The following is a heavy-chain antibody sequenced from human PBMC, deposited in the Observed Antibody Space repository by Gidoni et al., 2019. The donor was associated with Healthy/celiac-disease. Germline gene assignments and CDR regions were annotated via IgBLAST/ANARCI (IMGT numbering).Heavy chain of an antibody. Sequence: QVQLQESGPGLVKPSETLSLPCTVSGGSISSYYWSWIRQPPGKGLEWIGYIYYSGSTNYNPSLKSRVTISVDTSKNQFSLKLSSVTAADTAVYYGERVRWERLIDYWGQGTLVTVSS. D-gene: IGHD1-26*01. J-gene: IGHJ4*02. V-gene: IGHV4-59*01. CDR3: ERVRWERLIDY. CDR1: GGSISSYY. CDR2: IYYSGST.